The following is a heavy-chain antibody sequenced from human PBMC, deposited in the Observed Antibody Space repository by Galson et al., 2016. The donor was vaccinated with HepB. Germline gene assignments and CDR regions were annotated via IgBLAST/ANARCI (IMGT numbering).Heavy chain of an antibody. CDR1: GYTFTSYG. CDR2: LSTYNGNT. V-gene: IGHV1-18*01. D-gene: IGHD3-3*01. J-gene: IGHJ4*02. CDR3: ARDGKLYDFWSGYYLDY. Sequence: SVKVSCKASGYTFTSYGIRWVRQAPGQGLEWMGWLSTYNGNTNYAQKLQGRVTMTTDTSTSTAYMELRSLRSDDTAVYYCARDGKLYDFWSGYYLDYWGQGTLITVSS.